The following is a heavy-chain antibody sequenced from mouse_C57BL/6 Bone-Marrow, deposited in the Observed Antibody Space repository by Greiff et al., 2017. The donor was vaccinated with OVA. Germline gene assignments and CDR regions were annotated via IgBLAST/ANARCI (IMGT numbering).Heavy chain of an antibody. J-gene: IGHJ3*01. Sequence: QVQLQQPGAELVKPGASVKLSCKASGYTFTSYWMQWVKQRPGQGLEWIGEIDPSDSYTNYNQKFKGKATLTVDTSSSTAYMQLSSLTSEDSAVYYCARTGSNYEWGHGTLVTVSA. CDR2: IDPSDSYT. D-gene: IGHD2-5*01. CDR1: GYTFTSYW. CDR3: ARTGSNYE. V-gene: IGHV1-50*01.